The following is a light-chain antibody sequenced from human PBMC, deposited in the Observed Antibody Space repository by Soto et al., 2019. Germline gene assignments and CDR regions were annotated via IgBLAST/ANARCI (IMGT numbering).Light chain of an antibody. CDR1: RSLAYIDGNTY. CDR2: NVS. CDR3: MQGTHWPPYP. J-gene: IGKJ2*01. V-gene: IGKV2-30*01. Sequence: DVLMTQSPLSLPVTLGQPASISCWSSRSLAYIDGNTYLNWFQQRPGQSPRRLIYNVSNRDSGVPDRVRRSESGGAFTLKIRRVEAEDVSVYYCMQGTHWPPYPFGQGTKLEIK.